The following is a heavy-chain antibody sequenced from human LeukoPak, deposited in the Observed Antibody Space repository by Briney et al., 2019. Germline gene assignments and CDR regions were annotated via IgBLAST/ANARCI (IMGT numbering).Heavy chain of an antibody. CDR2: TVGGGSPNT. CDR3: TKAPIVSCSGAFCYPFDS. CDR1: GFYFANYA. D-gene: IGHD2-15*01. V-gene: IGHV3-23*01. J-gene: IGHJ4*02. Sequence: GGSLRLSCAASGFYFANYAMSWVRQAPGKGLEWVSATVGGGSPNTYHADSVKGRFTISRDNSKNTLFLQMNSLRAEDTAIYYCTKAPIVSCSGAFCYPFDSWGQGTLVAVSS.